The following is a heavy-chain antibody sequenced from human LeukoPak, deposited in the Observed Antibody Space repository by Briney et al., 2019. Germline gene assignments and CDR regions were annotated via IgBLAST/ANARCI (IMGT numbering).Heavy chain of an antibody. CDR3: AKGVTASGAENYFDY. CDR1: GFTFSSYA. CDR2: ISGSGGST. D-gene: IGHD3-10*01. Sequence: PGGSLRLSCAASGFTFSSYAMSWVRQAPGKGLEWVSAISGSGGSTYYADSVKGRFTISRDNSKNTLYLQMNSLRAEDTAVYYCAKGVTASGAENYFDYWGQGTLVTVSS. V-gene: IGHV3-23*01. J-gene: IGHJ4*02.